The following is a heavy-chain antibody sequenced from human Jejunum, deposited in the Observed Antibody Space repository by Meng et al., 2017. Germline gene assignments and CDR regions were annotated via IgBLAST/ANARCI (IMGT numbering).Heavy chain of an antibody. V-gene: IGHV4-4*02. CDR2: MYHGGDT. D-gene: IGHD2-15*01. CDR1: GGPISSSNR. J-gene: IGHJ4*02. CDR3: ARDWGCRDGSCFSVLLEY. Sequence: QLQLQESGPGLVKPSGTLSRTCGVPGGPISSSNRWSWVRQSPGKGLEWIGEMYHGGDTNYNPSLETRVTISTDTSRNEFSLKLRSVTAAYTAVYYCARDWGCRDGSCFSVLLEYWGQGILVTVSS.